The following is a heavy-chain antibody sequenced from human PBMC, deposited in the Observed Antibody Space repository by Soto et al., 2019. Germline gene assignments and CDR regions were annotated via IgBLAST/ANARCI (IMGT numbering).Heavy chain of an antibody. V-gene: IGHV3-30-3*01. CDR2: ISYDGSNK. Sequence: VGSLRLSCAASGFTFSSYAMHWVRQAPGKGLEWVAVISYDGSNKYYADSVKGRFTISRDNSKNTLYLQMNSLRAEDTAVYYCARKGYCSGGSCSNDAFDIWGQGTMVTVSS. CDR3: ARKGYCSGGSCSNDAFDI. CDR1: GFTFSSYA. D-gene: IGHD2-15*01. J-gene: IGHJ3*02.